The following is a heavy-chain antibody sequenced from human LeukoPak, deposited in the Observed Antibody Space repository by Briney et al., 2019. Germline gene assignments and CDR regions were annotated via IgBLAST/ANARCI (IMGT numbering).Heavy chain of an antibody. J-gene: IGHJ4*02. Sequence: PSXTLSLTCAVYGGSFSGYYWSWIRQPPGKGLEWIGEINHSGSTNYNPSLKSRVTISVDTSKNQFSLKLSSVTAADTAVYYCARVRYNWNGGYFDYWGQGTLVTVSS. CDR2: INHSGST. D-gene: IGHD1-20*01. CDR1: GGSFSGYY. V-gene: IGHV4-34*01. CDR3: ARVRYNWNGGYFDY.